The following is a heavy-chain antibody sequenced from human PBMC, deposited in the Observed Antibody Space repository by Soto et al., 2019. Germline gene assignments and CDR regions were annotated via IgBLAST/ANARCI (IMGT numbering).Heavy chain of an antibody. CDR3: ARDREGSGSYLRY. D-gene: IGHD3-10*01. J-gene: IGHJ4*02. V-gene: IGHV1-18*01. CDR2: ISAYSGNT. Sequence: ASVEVSCKASGYTFTSYAISWVQQATGQGLEWMGWISAYSGNTNYAQKLQGRVTMTTDTSTSTAYMELRSLRSDDTAVYYCARDREGSGSYLRYWGQGTLVTVSS. CDR1: GYTFTSYA.